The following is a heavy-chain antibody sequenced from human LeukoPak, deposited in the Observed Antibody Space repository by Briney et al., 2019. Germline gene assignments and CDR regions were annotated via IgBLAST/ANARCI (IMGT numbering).Heavy chain of an antibody. J-gene: IGHJ6*02. CDR2: IYYSGSI. CDR1: GGSIKSSTYY. Sequence: SETLSLTCSVSGGSIKSSTYYWVCIRQAPGKGLECIGNIYYSGSIYYNPSLNSRVTISVDTSKNQFSLKLSSVTAADTAIYYCARDVRGCGGDFDDCEYYYTGMDVWGQGTTVTVSS. CDR3: ARDVRGCGGDFDDCEYYYTGMDV. V-gene: IGHV4-39*07. D-gene: IGHD2-21*02.